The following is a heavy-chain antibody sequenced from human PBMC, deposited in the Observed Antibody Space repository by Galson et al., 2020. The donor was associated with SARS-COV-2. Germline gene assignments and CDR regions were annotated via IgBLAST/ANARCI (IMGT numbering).Heavy chain of an antibody. J-gene: IGHJ3*02. Sequence: SETLSLTCAVSGTSISGGSYSWNWIRQPPGKGLEWIGSISHSGGTYYNPSLKSRVTISGDRSKNQFSLRLSSVTAADAAVYFCARLHYGEYAPEAFDIWGPGTRGTVAS. D-gene: IGHD4-17*01. CDR2: ISHSGGT. V-gene: IGHV4-30-2*01. CDR1: GTSISGGSYS. CDR3: ARLHYGEYAPEAFDI.